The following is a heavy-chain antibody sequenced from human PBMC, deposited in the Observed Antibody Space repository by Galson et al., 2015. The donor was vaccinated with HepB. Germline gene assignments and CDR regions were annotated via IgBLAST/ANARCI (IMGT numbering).Heavy chain of an antibody. Sequence: SLRLSCAASGFTFSDYYMSWIRQAPGKGLEWLSYISKSGSIVYYADSAKGRFTISRDNAKNSLYLQMNSLRAEDTAVYYCATGEPYYYGSGSYLSFDYWGQGTLVTVSS. CDR3: ATGEPYYYGSGSYLSFDY. V-gene: IGHV3-11*01. J-gene: IGHJ4*02. CDR2: ISKSGSIV. CDR1: GFTFSDYY. D-gene: IGHD3-10*01.